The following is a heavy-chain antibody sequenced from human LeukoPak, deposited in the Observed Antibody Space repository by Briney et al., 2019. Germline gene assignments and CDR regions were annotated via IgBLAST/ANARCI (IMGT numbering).Heavy chain of an antibody. CDR3: ARDQWDLGHFDY. J-gene: IGHJ4*02. CDR2: ISYDGSNK. CDR1: GFTFSSYA. Sequence: GGSLRLSCAASGFTFSSYAMQWVRQAPGKGLEWVAVISYDGSNKYYADSVKGRFTISRDNSKNTLYLQMNSLRAEDTAVYYCARDQWDLGHFDYWGQGTLVTVSS. V-gene: IGHV3-30*01. D-gene: IGHD1-26*01.